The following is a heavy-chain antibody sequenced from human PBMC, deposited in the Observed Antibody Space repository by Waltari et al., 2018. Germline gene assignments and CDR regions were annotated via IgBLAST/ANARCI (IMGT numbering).Heavy chain of an antibody. CDR1: GFTVSGNY. CDR2: IYSGGTT. CDR3: ARDHPVHYDFWSGSTSGGMDV. D-gene: IGHD3-3*01. J-gene: IGHJ6*02. V-gene: IGHV3-53*01. Sequence: EVQLVESGGGLIQPGGSLRLSCAASGFTVSGNYMSWVRQAPGKGLEWVSIIYSGGTTYYADSVKGRFTISRDNSKNTLQRKRNSLRAEDTAVYYCARDHPVHYDFWSGSTSGGMDVWGQGTAVTVSS.